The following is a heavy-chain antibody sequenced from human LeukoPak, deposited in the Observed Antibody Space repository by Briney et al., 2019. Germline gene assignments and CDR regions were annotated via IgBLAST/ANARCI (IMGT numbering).Heavy chain of an antibody. Sequence: GGSLRLSCAASGFTFSSYSMNWVRQAPGKGLEWVSYISSSSSTLYYADSVKGRFTISRDNAKNSLYLQMNSLRAEDTAVYYCARTSATIIDYWGQGTLVTVSS. D-gene: IGHD5-24*01. CDR2: ISSSSSTL. CDR1: GFTFSSYS. CDR3: ARTSATIIDY. V-gene: IGHV3-48*01. J-gene: IGHJ4*02.